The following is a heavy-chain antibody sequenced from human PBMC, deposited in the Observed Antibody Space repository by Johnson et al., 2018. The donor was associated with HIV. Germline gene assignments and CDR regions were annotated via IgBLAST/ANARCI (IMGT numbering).Heavy chain of an antibody. V-gene: IGHV1-46*01. D-gene: IGHD2-2*01. J-gene: IGHJ6*03. CDR2: IHPSDSDT. CDR1: GYTFTSYW. CDR3: AKGSSLYWYFDV. Sequence: QVQLQQPGAELVKPGASVKLSCKASGYTFTSYWMHWVKQRPGQGLEWIGMIHPSDSDTNYNQKFKGKATLTVDKSSSTAYMQLSSLTSEDSAVYYCAKGSSLYWYFDVWGTGTTVTVSS.